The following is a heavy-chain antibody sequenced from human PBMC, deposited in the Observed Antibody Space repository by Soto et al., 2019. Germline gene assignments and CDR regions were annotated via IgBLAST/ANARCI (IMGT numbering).Heavy chain of an antibody. J-gene: IGHJ4*02. D-gene: IGHD6-25*01. CDR2: MYYNVGT. CDR3: ARHEAGWYFDS. Sequence: SETLSLTCIVSGSSISSSGYYWGWIRQPPGKGLEWIASMYYNVGTYYNPSLKSRVTISVDTSKNQFSLKLRSVTAADTAVYYCARHEAGWYFDSWGQGTLVTVSS. V-gene: IGHV4-39*01. CDR1: GSSISSSGYY.